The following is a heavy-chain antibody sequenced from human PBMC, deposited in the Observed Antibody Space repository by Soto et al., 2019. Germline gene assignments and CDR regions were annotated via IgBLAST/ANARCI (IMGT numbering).Heavy chain of an antibody. CDR1: GYTFTGYY. V-gene: IGHV1-2*04. CDR3: ARAMRQAPYAPGGYYGSGRYYYYGMDV. J-gene: IGHJ6*02. CDR2: INPNSGGT. Sequence: ASVKDSCKDSGYTFTGYYMHWVRQAPGKGLEWMGWINPNSGGTNYAQKFQGWVTMTRDTSISTAYMELSRLRSDDTAVYYCARAMRQAPYAPGGYYGSGRYYYYGMDVWGQGTTVTVSS. D-gene: IGHD3-10*01.